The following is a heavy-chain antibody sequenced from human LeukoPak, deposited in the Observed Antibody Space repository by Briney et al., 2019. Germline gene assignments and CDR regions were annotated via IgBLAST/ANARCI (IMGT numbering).Heavy chain of an antibody. J-gene: IGHJ4*02. Sequence: GASVKVSCKASGYTFTTCDINWVRQATGQGLEWMGWMNPNRGNTGYAQSFQGRVTMTRDTSISTAYMELSNLRSEDTAIYYCTRGSSGRRDYWGQGTLVTVSS. V-gene: IGHV1-8*01. CDR1: GYTFTTCD. CDR2: MNPNRGNT. D-gene: IGHD6-19*01. CDR3: TRGSSGRRDY.